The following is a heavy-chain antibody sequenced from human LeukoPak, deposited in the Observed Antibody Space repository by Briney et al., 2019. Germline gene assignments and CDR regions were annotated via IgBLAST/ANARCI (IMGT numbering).Heavy chain of an antibody. Sequence: GGSLSLSCLPSRFCFNNYAMHWVRPAPGKGLAWVSSISSSSSYVNYADSVRGRFTISRDNAKNPLYLQVNSLRAEDTAVYYCARSLTAAAGNLGYWGQGTLITVSS. CDR2: ISSSSSYV. J-gene: IGHJ4*02. CDR3: ARSLTAAAGNLGY. V-gene: IGHV3-21*01. CDR1: RFCFNNYA. D-gene: IGHD6-13*01.